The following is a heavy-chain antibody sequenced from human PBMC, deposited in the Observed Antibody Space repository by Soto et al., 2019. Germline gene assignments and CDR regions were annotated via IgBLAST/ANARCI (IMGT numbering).Heavy chain of an antibody. CDR1: GYTFPNYG. CDR3: ARDLDGSGSYYTDY. J-gene: IGHJ4*02. V-gene: IGHV1-18*01. D-gene: IGHD3-10*01. CDR2: ISPYKGNT. Sequence: GASVKVSCKASGYTFPNYGISWVRQAPGQGFEWMGWISPYKGNTNYAQKLQGRVTMTTDTSTSTAYMELRSLRSDDTAIYYCARDLDGSGSYYTDYWGQGTLVTVSS.